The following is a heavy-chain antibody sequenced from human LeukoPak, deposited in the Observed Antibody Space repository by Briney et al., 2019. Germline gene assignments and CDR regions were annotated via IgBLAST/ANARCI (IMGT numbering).Heavy chain of an antibody. D-gene: IGHD3-10*01. J-gene: IGHJ6*03. CDR1: GGSFSGYY. CDR3: ARDYYGSGSYQKTDYYYYYMDV. Sequence: PSETLSLTCAVYGGSFSGYYWSWIRQPPGKGLEWIGEINHSGSTSYNPSLKSRVTISVDTSNNQFSLKLSSVTAADTAVYYCARDYYGSGSYQKTDYYYYYMDVWGKGTTVTISS. CDR2: INHSGST. V-gene: IGHV4-34*01.